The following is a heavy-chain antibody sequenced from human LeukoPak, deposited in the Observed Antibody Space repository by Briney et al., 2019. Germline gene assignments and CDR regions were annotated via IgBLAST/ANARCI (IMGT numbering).Heavy chain of an antibody. D-gene: IGHD3-22*01. CDR1: GVSISSYY. V-gene: IGHV4-59*08. CDR2: INYSGGT. J-gene: IGHJ6*02. CDR3: ARYYYDSSGYSHGMDV. Sequence: SETLSLTCIVSGVSISSYYWSWIRQPPGKGLEWIGHINYSGGTKYNPSLKSRVTISVDTPKNQFSLKLSSVTAADTAVYYCARYYYDSSGYSHGMDVWGQGTTVTVSS.